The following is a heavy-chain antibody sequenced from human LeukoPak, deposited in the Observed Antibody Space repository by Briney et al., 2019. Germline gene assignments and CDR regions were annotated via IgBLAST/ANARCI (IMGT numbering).Heavy chain of an antibody. Sequence: SETLSLTCTVSGGSISSYYWSWIRQPPGKGLEWIGYIYYSGSTNYNPSLKSRVTISVDTSKNQFSLKLSSVTAADTAVYYCAQDMVATVHGYYYNYGMDVWGQGTTVTVSS. CDR3: AQDMVATVHGYYYNYGMDV. CDR1: GGSISSYY. V-gene: IGHV4-59*08. D-gene: IGHD5-12*01. CDR2: IYYSGST. J-gene: IGHJ6*02.